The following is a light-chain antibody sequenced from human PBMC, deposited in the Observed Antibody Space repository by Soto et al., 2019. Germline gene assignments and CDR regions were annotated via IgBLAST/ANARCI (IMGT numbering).Light chain of an antibody. CDR2: AAS. Sequence: DIQMTQSPSSLSASVGDRVTITCRASQGISNYLAGYQQKPGKVPKLLIYAASTLQSGVPSRFSGSGSGTAFTLTISSLQPEDVATYSCQKYNSAPWTFGQGTKVEIK. CDR1: QGISNY. CDR3: QKYNSAPWT. J-gene: IGKJ1*01. V-gene: IGKV1-27*01.